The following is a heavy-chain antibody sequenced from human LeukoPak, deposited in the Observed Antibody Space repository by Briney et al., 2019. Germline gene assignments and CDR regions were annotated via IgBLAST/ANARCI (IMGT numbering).Heavy chain of an antibody. CDR3: AREDISGNLWPNDAFDI. CDR2: VYHTGKT. J-gene: IGHJ3*02. CDR1: GYSISSGYY. Sequence: PSETLSLTCSVSGYSISSGYYWGWIRQPPGKGLEWIGSVYHTGKTYYTPSLKTRLTMSLDTSKNQFSLKLSFVTAADTAVYYCAREDISGNLWPNDAFDIWGQGTMVTVSS. D-gene: IGHD3-22*01. V-gene: IGHV4-38-2*02.